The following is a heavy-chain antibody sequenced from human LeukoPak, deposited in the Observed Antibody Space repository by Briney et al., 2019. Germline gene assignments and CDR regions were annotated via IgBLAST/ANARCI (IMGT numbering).Heavy chain of an antibody. D-gene: IGHD3-10*01. CDR2: IIPIFGTA. Sequence: ASVKVSCKASGGTFSSYAISWVRQAPGQGLEWMGGIIPIFGTANYAQKFQGRVTITADESTSTAYMELSSLRSGDTAVYYCARSDGSGSYYTDYWGQGTLVTVSS. J-gene: IGHJ4*02. CDR1: GGTFSSYA. CDR3: ARSDGSGSYYTDY. V-gene: IGHV1-69*13.